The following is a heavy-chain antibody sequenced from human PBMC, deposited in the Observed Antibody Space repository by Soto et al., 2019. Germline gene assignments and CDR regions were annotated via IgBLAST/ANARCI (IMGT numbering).Heavy chain of an antibody. Sequence: SXTLSLTCTVSGAPISGYYWTWFRQPPGRGLEWIGYISYSGSTNYNPSLKSRVTMSIVTSKNQFSLKLSSVTAADTAMYYCARANTGYDFSDYWGQGTLVTVSS. V-gene: IGHV4-59*01. CDR1: GAPISGYY. D-gene: IGHD5-12*01. CDR3: ARANTGYDFSDY. J-gene: IGHJ4*02. CDR2: ISYSGST.